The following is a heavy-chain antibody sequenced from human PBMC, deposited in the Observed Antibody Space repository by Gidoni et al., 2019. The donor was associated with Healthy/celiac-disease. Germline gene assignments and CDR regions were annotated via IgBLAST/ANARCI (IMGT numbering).Heavy chain of an antibody. V-gene: IGHV5-10-1*03. CDR3: ARDEAYYDILTGYYKLYYYYGMDV. D-gene: IGHD3-9*01. J-gene: IGHJ6*02. CDR1: GYSFTSYW. Sequence: EVQLVQSGAEVKKPGESLRISCKGSGYSFTSYWISWVRQMPGKGLEWMGRIDPSDSYTNYSPSFQGHVTISADKSISTAYLQWSSLKASDTAMYYCARDEAYYDILTGYYKLYYYYGMDVWGQGTTVTVSS. CDR2: IDPSDSYT.